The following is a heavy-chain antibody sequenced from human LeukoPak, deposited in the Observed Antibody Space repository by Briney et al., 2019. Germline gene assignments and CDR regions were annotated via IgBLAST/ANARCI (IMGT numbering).Heavy chain of an antibody. CDR3: ASPVQLWFY. Sequence: GGSLKLSCAASGFTFSGSAMHWVRQAPGKGLEWVSYISSSGSTIYYADSVKGRFTISRDNAKNSLYLQMNSLRAEDTAVYYCASPVQLWFYWGQGTLVTVSS. CDR2: ISSSGSTI. V-gene: IGHV3-48*03. CDR1: GFTFSGSA. D-gene: IGHD5-18*01. J-gene: IGHJ4*02.